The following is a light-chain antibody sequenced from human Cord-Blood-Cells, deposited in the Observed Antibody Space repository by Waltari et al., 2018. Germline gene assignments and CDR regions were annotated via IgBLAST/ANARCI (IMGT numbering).Light chain of an antibody. CDR2: EGS. CDR3: CSYAGSSTWV. J-gene: IGLJ3*02. V-gene: IGLV2-23*01. CDR1: SSYVGSYNL. Sequence: QSALTQPASVSGSPGQSITISCTGTSSYVGSYNLLPWYQQHPGKAPKPRIYEGSKRPSGVSNRFSGSKSGNTASLAISGLQAEDEADYYCCSYAGSSTWVFGGGTKLTVL.